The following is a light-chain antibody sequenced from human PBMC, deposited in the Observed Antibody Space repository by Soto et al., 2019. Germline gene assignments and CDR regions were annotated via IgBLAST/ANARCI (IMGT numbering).Light chain of an antibody. CDR3: SSYTSSSTRV. J-gene: IGLJ1*01. V-gene: IGLV2-14*03. Sequence: QAVLTPPASVSGSTGQSITIFCTGTSSDVGGYNYVSWYQQHPGKAPKLMIYDVSNRPSGVSNRFSGSKSGNTASLTISGLQTEDEADYYCSSYTSSSTRVFGTGTKVTVL. CDR1: SSDVGGYNY. CDR2: DVS.